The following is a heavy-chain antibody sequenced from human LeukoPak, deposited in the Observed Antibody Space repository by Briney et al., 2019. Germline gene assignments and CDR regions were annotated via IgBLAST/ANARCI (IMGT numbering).Heavy chain of an antibody. CDR2: INPNSGGT. J-gene: IGHJ4*02. V-gene: IGHV1-2*02. CDR3: ATGRGYCSSTSCPPSPFDY. D-gene: IGHD2-2*01. CDR1: GYTFTGYY. Sequence: GAPVKVSCKASGYTFTGYYMHWVRQAPGQGLEWMGWINPNSGGTNYAQKFQGRVTMTRDTSISTAYMELSRLGSDDTAVYYCATGRGYCSSTSCPPSPFDYWGQGTLVTVSS.